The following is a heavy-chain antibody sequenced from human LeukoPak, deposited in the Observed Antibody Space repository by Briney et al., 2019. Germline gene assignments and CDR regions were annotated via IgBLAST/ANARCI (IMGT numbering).Heavy chain of an antibody. CDR1: GFTFSSYS. CDR2: ISSSSSTI. Sequence: GGSLRLSCAASGFTFSSYSMNWVRQAPGKGLEWVSYISSSSSTIYYADSVKGRFTISRDNAKNTLYLQVNSLRAEDTAVYYCYVHHYYYCMDVWGKGTTVTVSS. D-gene: IGHD3-16*01. V-gene: IGHV3-48*04. J-gene: IGHJ6*03. CDR3: YVHHYYYCMDV.